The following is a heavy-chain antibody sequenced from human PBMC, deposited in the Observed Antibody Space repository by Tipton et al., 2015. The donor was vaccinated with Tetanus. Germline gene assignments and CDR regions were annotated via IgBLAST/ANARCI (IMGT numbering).Heavy chain of an antibody. J-gene: IGHJ5*02. CDR1: GFTFSSYA. CDR2: ISGSGGST. CDR3: ARDCCSGGRADA. Sequence: QLVQSGGGLVQPGRSLRLSCAASGFTFSSYAMSWVRQAPGKGLEWVSAISGSGGSTYYADSVKGRFTISRDNSKNTVFLQMNSLRVEDTAVYYCARDCCSGGRADAWGQGTLVTVSS. D-gene: IGHD2-15*01. V-gene: IGHV3-23*04.